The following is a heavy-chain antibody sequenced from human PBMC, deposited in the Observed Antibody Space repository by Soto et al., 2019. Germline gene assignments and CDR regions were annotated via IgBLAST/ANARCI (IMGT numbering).Heavy chain of an antibody. D-gene: IGHD3-10*01. CDR2: ISDDGSNK. Sequence: QVQLVESGGGVVQPGRSLRLSCAASGFTFSSYGMHWVRQAPGKGLEWVAVISDDGSNKYYADSVKGRFTISRDNSKNTLYLQMNSLRAEDTAVYYCAKESLLWFGEFDYWGQGTLVTVSS. J-gene: IGHJ4*02. CDR1: GFTFSSYG. V-gene: IGHV3-30*18. CDR3: AKESLLWFGEFDY.